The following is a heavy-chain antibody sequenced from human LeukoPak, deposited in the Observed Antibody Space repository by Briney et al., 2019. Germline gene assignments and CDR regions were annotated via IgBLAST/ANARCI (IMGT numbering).Heavy chain of an antibody. CDR3: ARVRGAAAGRNYYYYYYMDI. CDR2: IFYSGGT. CDR1: GGSLNTPNYY. J-gene: IGHJ6*03. D-gene: IGHD6-13*01. Sequence: PSETLSLTCTVSGGSLNTPNYYWGWIRQTPGKGLEWIGNIFYSGGTYYSPSLTSRVTISLDTSRNQFSLRLNSVTAADTAVYYCARVRGAAAGRNYYYYYYMDIWGKGTTVTVSS. V-gene: IGHV4-39*07.